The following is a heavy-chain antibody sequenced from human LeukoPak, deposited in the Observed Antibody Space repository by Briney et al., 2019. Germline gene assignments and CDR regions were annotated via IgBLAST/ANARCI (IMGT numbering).Heavy chain of an antibody. CDR1: GGSISSSSYY. CDR2: IYYSGST. CDR3: ARGGLWFGELYRY. V-gene: IGHV4-39*07. D-gene: IGHD3-10*01. Sequence: PSETLSLTCTVSGGSISSSSYYWGWIRQPPGKGLEWIGSIYYSGSTYYNPSLKSRVTISVDTSKNQFSLKLSSVTAADTAVYYCARGGLWFGELYRYWGQGTLVTVSS. J-gene: IGHJ4*02.